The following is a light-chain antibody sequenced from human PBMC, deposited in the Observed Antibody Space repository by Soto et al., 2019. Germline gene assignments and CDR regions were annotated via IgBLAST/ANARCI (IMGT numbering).Light chain of an antibody. J-gene: IGKJ4*01. CDR1: QSVGSY. Sequence: EIVLTQSPATLSLSPGERATLSCRASQSVGSYLAWYQQKPGQAPRLLIYYASNRATGIPARFSGSGSGTDFTLTISSLEPEDFAVYYCQHSSSWPPLFGGGTKVEIK. CDR3: QHSSSWPPL. V-gene: IGKV3-11*01. CDR2: YAS.